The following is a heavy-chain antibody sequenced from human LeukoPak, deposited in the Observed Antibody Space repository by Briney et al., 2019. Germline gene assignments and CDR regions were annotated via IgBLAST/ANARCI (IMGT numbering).Heavy chain of an antibody. CDR1: GFTVSSNY. CDR3: ARLWIQLRDY. V-gene: IGHV3-53*01. D-gene: IGHD5-18*01. Sequence: GGSLRLSCAASGFTVSSNYIIGVGQAPGRGLDGVSVIYSGGSTYYADSVKARFTISRDNSKNTLYLQMNRLRAEDTAVYYCARLWIQLRDYWGQGTLVTVSS. J-gene: IGHJ4*02. CDR2: IYSGGST.